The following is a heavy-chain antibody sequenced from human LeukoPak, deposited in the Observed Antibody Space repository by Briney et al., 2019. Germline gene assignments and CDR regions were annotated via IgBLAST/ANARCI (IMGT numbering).Heavy chain of an antibody. Sequence: QTGGSLRLSCAASGFTVDRKHMTWVRQAPGKGLQWISFIYTGGNTYYSDSVKGRFTVSRDTSKNTLYLQMDSPRDEDTGVYRCAARDGGDYPYFDYWGPGTLVTVSS. J-gene: IGHJ4*02. D-gene: IGHD4-17*01. CDR3: AARDGGDYPYFDY. CDR2: IYTGGNT. CDR1: GFTVDRKH. V-gene: IGHV3-66*01.